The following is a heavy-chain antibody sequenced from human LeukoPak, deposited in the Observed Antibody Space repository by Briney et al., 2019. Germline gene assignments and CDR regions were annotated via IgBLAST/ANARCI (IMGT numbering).Heavy chain of an antibody. D-gene: IGHD3-3*01. J-gene: IGHJ5*02. Sequence: ASVKVSCKASGYTLTGYYMHRVRQAAGQGGEWLGWINANSGGTKSAKKIQGRDTMTRVTTISTTYMVLSRLRSDDTAVYYCARDQRRFLAGGWFDPWGQGTLVTVSS. CDR3: ARDQRRFLAGGWFDP. CDR2: INANSGGT. CDR1: GYTLTGYY. V-gene: IGHV1-2*02.